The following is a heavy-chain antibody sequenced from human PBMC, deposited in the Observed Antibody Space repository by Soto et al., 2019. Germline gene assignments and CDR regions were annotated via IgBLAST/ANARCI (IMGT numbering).Heavy chain of an antibody. D-gene: IGHD5-12*01. J-gene: IGHJ4*02. CDR1: GFTFSNYW. CDR3: AKGFSGDIVSSGHFDH. Sequence: GGSLRLSCAASGFTFSNYWMHWVRQAPGEGLVRVSRINTDGNTTPYADAVKGRFTISRDNAKNTLFLQMGSLKDEDAAMYYCAKGFSGDIVSSGHFDHWGQGTLVTVSS. V-gene: IGHV3-74*03. CDR2: INTDGNTT.